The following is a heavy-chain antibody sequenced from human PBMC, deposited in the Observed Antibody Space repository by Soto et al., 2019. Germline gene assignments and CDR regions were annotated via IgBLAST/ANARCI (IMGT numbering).Heavy chain of an antibody. Sequence: QAHLMQSGAEVKKPGSSVKVSCKASGGTFSGYAISWVRQRPGRGLEWMGGIIPIFGITTYAEKFQGRITLAADESTGTAFMDLRSLISEDTAVYYCARDPRSITGTTSSEYFQFCGPGTLVSVSS. J-gene: IGHJ1*01. D-gene: IGHD1-20*01. CDR2: IIPIFGIT. CDR3: ARDPRSITGTTSSEYFQF. V-gene: IGHV1-69*01. CDR1: GGTFSGYA.